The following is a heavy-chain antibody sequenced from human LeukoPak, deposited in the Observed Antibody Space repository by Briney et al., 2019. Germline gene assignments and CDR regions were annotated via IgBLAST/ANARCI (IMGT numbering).Heavy chain of an antibody. D-gene: IGHD2-2*02. J-gene: IGHJ4*02. V-gene: IGHV1-18*01. CDR1: GYTFTSYG. CDR2: ISAYNGNT. CDR3: ARDLGGVIVVVPAAILDY. Sequence: ASVKVSCKASGYTFTSYGISWVRQAPGQGLEWMGWISAYNGNTNYAQKLQGRVTMTTDTSTSTAYMELRSLRSDDTAVYYCARDLGGVIVVVPAAILDYWGQGTLVAVSS.